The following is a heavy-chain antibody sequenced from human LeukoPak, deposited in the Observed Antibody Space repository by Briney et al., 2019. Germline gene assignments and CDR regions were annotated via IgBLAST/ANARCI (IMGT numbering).Heavy chain of an antibody. CDR3: ARRVYYDNSGYSY. Sequence: GGSLRLSCAASGYTFSSYAMSWVRQAPGKGLEWVSAISGSGGSTYYADSVKGRFTISRDNAKNSLYLQMNSLRAEDTAVYYCARRVYYDNSGYSYWGQGALVTVSS. J-gene: IGHJ4*02. CDR1: GYTFSSYA. CDR2: ISGSGGST. V-gene: IGHV3-23*01. D-gene: IGHD3-22*01.